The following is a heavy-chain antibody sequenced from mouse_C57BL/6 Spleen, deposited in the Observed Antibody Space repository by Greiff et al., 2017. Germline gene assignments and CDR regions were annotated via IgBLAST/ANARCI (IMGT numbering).Heavy chain of an antibody. V-gene: IGHV1-55*01. J-gene: IGHJ2*01. D-gene: IGHD2-2*01. CDR2: IYPGSGST. CDR1: GYTFTSYW. Sequence: QVQLQQPGAELVKPGASVKMSCKASGYTFTSYWITWVKQRPGQGLEWIGDIYPGSGSTNYNEKFKSKATLTVDTSSSTAYMQLSSLTSEDSAVYYGARVASTMVTTGGYFDYWGQGTTLTVSS. CDR3: ARVASTMVTTGGYFDY.